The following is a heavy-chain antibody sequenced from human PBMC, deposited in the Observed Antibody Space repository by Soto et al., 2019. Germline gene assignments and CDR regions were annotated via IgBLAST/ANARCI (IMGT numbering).Heavy chain of an antibody. CDR1: GGSISRSDYY. D-gene: IGHD3-22*01. J-gene: IGHJ4*02. Sequence: SETLSLTCAVSGGSISRSDYYWGWIRQPPGKGLEWIGSIHYSGNTHYNPSLESRVTISVDTSKNQVSLNLISVTATDTAVYFCARLGYDSSASYDDIDYCGPGTLLTVYS. V-gene: IGHV4-39*01. CDR2: IHYSGNT. CDR3: ARLGYDSSASYDDIDY.